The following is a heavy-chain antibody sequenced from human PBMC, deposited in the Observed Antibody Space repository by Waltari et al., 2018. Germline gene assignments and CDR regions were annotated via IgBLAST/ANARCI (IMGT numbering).Heavy chain of an antibody. J-gene: IGHJ4*02. CDR2: ISSSSSYT. CDR1: GFTFSDYY. D-gene: IGHD6-13*01. Sequence: QVQLVESGGGLVKPGGSLRLSCAASGFTFSDYYMSWIRQAPGKGLEWCSYISSSSSYTNYADSVKGRFTISRDNAKNSLYLQMNSLRAEDTAVYYCARESYSSTIDYWGQGTLVTVSS. CDR3: ARESYSSTIDY. V-gene: IGHV3-11*05.